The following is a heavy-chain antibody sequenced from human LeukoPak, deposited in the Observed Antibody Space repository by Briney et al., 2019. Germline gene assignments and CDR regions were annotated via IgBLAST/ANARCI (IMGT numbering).Heavy chain of an antibody. CDR2: IIPIFGTA. Sequence: ASVKVSCKASGGTFSSYAISWVRQAPGQGLEWMGGIIPIFGTANYAQKFQGRVTITADESTSTAYMELSSLRSEDTAVYYCARGSSVITMVRGVTNPWGYYYYGMDVWGQGTTVTVSS. D-gene: IGHD3-10*01. V-gene: IGHV1-69*13. J-gene: IGHJ6*02. CDR1: GGTFSSYA. CDR3: ARGSSVITMVRGVTNPWGYYYYGMDV.